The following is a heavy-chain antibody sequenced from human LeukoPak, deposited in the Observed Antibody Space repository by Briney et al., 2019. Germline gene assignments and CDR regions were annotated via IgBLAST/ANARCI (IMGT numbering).Heavy chain of an antibody. CDR3: ARAGYDFWSGCPYSNWFDP. CDR2: INPNSGGT. V-gene: IGHV1-2*02. D-gene: IGHD3-3*01. J-gene: IGHJ5*02. Sequence: ASVKVSCKASGYTFTGYYMHWVRQAPGQGLEWMGWINPNSGGTNYAQKFQGRVTMTRDTSISTAYMELSRLRSDDTAVYYCARAGYDFWSGCPYSNWFDPWGQGTLVTVSS. CDR1: GYTFTGYY.